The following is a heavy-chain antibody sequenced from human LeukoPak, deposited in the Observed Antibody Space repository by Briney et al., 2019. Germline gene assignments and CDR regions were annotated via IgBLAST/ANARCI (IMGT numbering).Heavy chain of an antibody. V-gene: IGHV1-69*06. J-gene: IGHJ4*02. Sequence: SVKVSCKASGGTVNSHVISWVRQAPGQGLEWMGGITPMFGTANYAQKFQGRVTITADKSTSTAYMELSSLRSEDTAVYYCARDPPGRPYSSSSYGWGQGTLVTVSS. CDR2: ITPMFGTA. CDR1: GGTVNSHV. D-gene: IGHD6-6*01. CDR3: ARDPPGRPYSSSSYG.